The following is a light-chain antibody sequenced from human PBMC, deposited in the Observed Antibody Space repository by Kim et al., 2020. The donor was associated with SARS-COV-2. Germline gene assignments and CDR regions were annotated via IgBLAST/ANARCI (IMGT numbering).Light chain of an antibody. CDR3: QQYNNWPYT. V-gene: IGKV3-15*01. CDR1: QTVSSS. Sequence: SGSPGERATLSCRASQTVSSSLAWYQQKPGQAPRLLIYGASTRATGIPARLSGSGSGTEFTLTVSSLQSEDFAVYYCQQYNNWPYTLGQGTKLEI. CDR2: GAS. J-gene: IGKJ2*01.